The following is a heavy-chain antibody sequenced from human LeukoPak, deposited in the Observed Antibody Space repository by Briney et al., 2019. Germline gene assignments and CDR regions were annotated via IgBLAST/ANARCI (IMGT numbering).Heavy chain of an antibody. CDR2: ITAFNGNT. CDR3: ARNTYGYKFSMDV. CDR1: GFALYKYN. Sequence: ASVKVSCKASGFALYKYNIVWVRQAPGQGLEWVGWITAFNGNTNYAQKVQGRVTMTTDTSTSTSYMELRSLRSDDTAVYYCARNTYGYKFSMDVWGKGTTVIISS. D-gene: IGHD5-24*01. V-gene: IGHV1-18*04. J-gene: IGHJ6*03.